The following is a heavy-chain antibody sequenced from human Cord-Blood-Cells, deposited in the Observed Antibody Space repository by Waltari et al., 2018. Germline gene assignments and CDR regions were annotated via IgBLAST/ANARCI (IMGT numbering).Heavy chain of an antibody. CDR2: IWYDGSNK. Sequence: QVQLVESGGGVVQPGRSLRLSCAASGFTFSSYGMHWVRQAPGKGLEWVAVIWYDGSNKYYADSVKGRFTISRDNSKNTLYLQMNSLRAEDTALYYCARDYYGSGSYLYYYYYGMDVWGQGTTVTVSS. CDR1: GFTFSSYG. V-gene: IGHV3-33*01. CDR3: ARDYYGSGSYLYYYYYGMDV. D-gene: IGHD3-10*01. J-gene: IGHJ6*02.